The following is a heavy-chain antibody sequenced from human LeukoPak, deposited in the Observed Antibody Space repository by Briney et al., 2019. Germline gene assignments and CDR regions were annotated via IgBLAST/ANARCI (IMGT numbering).Heavy chain of an antibody. CDR3: ARDRGDPHTRGGGYSYGFDY. Sequence: PSETLSLTCTVSGGSVSSGSYYWSWIRQPPGKGLEWIGYMYYSGSINYNPSLKSRVTISVDTSKNQFSLKLSSVTAADTAVYYCARDRGDPHTRGGGYSYGFDYWGQGTLVTVSS. J-gene: IGHJ4*02. D-gene: IGHD5-18*01. CDR1: GGSVSSGSYY. CDR2: MYYSGSI. V-gene: IGHV4-61*01.